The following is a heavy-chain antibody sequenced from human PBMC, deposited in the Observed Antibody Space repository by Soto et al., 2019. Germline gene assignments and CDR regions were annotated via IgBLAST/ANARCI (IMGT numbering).Heavy chain of an antibody. Sequence: QVQLVESGGGVVQSGRSLRLSCAASGFSFSSYGMHWVRQAPGKGLEWVAVIWYDGSNKYYADSVKGRFTISRDNSKNTLYLLMNSLRAEDTAVYYCARDGSGDRHVFDIWGQGTMVTVSS. CDR3: ARDGSGDRHVFDI. CDR2: IWYDGSNK. CDR1: GFSFSSYG. J-gene: IGHJ3*02. D-gene: IGHD3-10*01. V-gene: IGHV3-33*01.